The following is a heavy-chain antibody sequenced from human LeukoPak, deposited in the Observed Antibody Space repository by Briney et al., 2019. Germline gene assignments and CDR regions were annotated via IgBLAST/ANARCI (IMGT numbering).Heavy chain of an antibody. J-gene: IGHJ4*02. CDR3: ASVVNIAAAGTYDY. D-gene: IGHD6-13*01. CDR2: IFYSGSP. Sequence: SETLSLTCTVSGGSLSSYYWSWIRQPPGKGLEWIGNIFYSGSPNYNPSLKSRVTTSFDTSKNQFSLKLSFVTAADTSVYYCASVVNIAAAGTYDYWGQGTLVTVSS. V-gene: IGHV4-59*08. CDR1: GGSLSSYY.